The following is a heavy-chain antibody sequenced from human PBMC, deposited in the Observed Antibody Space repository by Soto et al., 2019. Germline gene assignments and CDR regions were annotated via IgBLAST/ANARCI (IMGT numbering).Heavy chain of an antibody. CDR1: GGSFSGYY. Sequence: QVQLQQWGAGLLKPSETLSLTCAVYGGSFSGYYWSWIRQPPGKGLEWIGEINHSGSTNYNPSLKSRVTISVHTSKDQFSLKLSSVTAADTAVYYCARGRGDYCGSGGHYGMDVCGQGTTVTVSS. D-gene: IGHD3-10*01. CDR3: ARGRGDYCGSGGHYGMDV. CDR2: INHSGST. V-gene: IGHV4-34*01. J-gene: IGHJ6*02.